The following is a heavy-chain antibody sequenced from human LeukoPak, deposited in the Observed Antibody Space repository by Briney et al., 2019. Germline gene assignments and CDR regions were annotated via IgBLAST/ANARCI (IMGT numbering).Heavy chain of an antibody. CDR1: GGSISSSAYH. CDR2: IHSSGST. D-gene: IGHD4-23*01. V-gene: IGHV4-39*02. CDR3: ARDPGGYGGYYYYYYYMDV. J-gene: IGHJ6*03. Sequence: SETLSLTCTVSGGSISSSAYHWGWLRQPPGKGREWVGSIHSSGSTYYNLSLKSRVTISVDTSKNQFSLKLSSVTAADTAVYYCARDPGGYGGYYYYYYYMDVWGKGTTVTVSS.